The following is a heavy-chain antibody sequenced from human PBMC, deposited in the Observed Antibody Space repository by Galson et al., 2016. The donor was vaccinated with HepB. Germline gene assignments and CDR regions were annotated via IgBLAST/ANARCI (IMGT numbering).Heavy chain of an antibody. CDR3: ARGLGSGWFGVLNY. Sequence: SVKISCKASGGTFSNYAISWVRQAPGQGLEWVGRIIPILDIANYAQRFQGRVTITADKSTSTAYVELSSLRSEDTAVYYCARGLGSGWFGVLNYWGQGTLITVSS. CDR2: IIPILDIA. D-gene: IGHD6-19*01. CDR1: GGTFSNYA. V-gene: IGHV1-69*04. J-gene: IGHJ4*02.